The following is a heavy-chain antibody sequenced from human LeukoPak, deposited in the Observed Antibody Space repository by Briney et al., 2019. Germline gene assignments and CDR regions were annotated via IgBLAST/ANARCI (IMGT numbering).Heavy chain of an antibody. CDR3: ARDRASVYCGGDCYPPLSDAFDL. CDR2: ISTSSSYV. Sequence: PGGSLRLSCAASGFTFSSYTMNWDRQAPGKGLEWLSSISTSSSYVYYADSVLGRFIISRDNAKNSMFLQMNSLRAEDTAVYYCARDRASVYCGGDCYPPLSDAFDLWGQGTMVTVSS. V-gene: IGHV3-21*01. CDR1: GFTFSSYT. D-gene: IGHD2-21*02. J-gene: IGHJ3*01.